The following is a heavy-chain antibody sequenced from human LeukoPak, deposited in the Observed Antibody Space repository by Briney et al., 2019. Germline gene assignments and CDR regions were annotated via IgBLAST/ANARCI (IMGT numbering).Heavy chain of an antibody. CDR2: ISSSGSTI. J-gene: IGHJ6*03. Sequence: PGGSLRLSCAASGFTFSSYEMNWVRQAPGKGLEWVSYISSSGSTIYYADSVKGRFTISRDNAKNSLYLQMNSLRAEDTAVYYCARDRYYYDSSGYKYMDVWGKGTTVTVSS. D-gene: IGHD3-22*01. CDR1: GFTFSSYE. V-gene: IGHV3-48*03. CDR3: ARDRYYYDSSGYKYMDV.